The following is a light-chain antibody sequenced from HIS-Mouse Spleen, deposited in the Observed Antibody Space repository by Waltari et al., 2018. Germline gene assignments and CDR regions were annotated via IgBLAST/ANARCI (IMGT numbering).Light chain of an antibody. J-gene: IGLJ2*01. Sequence: SYELTQPPSVSVSPGQTARITCSGDALPKKYAHWYQQKSGQAPVLVIYEDSKRPSGIPERFSGSSSGTMGTLTISGAQVEDEADYYCYSTDSSGNHRVFGGGTKLTVL. CDR1: ALPKKY. CDR2: EDS. CDR3: YSTDSSGNHRV. V-gene: IGLV3-10*01.